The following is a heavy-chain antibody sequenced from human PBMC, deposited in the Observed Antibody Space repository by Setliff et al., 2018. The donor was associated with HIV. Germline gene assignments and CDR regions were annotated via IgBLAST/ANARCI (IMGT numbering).Heavy chain of an antibody. Sequence: ASVKVSCKASGYSFTSDYMHWVRQAPGQGLEWMGIINPTGGSTYYAQKFQGRVTLTRDASTSTVYVELSSLRSGDTAVYYCARSSPLYSRSFDAFDIWGQGTMVTVSS. CDR2: INPTGGST. D-gene: IGHD6-6*01. V-gene: IGHV1-46*01. CDR1: GYSFTSDY. CDR3: ARSSPLYSRSFDAFDI. J-gene: IGHJ3*02.